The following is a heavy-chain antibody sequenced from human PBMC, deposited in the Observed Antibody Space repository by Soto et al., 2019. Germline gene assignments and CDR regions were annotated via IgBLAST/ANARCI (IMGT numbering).Heavy chain of an antibody. CDR3: GRGRLITGTRYYYGMDV. CDR2: IYYSGST. V-gene: IGHV4-59*01. CDR1: GASLSSDY. D-gene: IGHD1-7*01. J-gene: IGHJ6*01. Sequence: SETLSLTCVVSGASLSSDYWSWIRQPPGKGLEWIGYIYYSGSTNYNPSLKSRVTISVDTSKNQFSLKLSSVTAADTAVYYCGRGRLITGTRYYYGMDVWGQGTTVTVSS.